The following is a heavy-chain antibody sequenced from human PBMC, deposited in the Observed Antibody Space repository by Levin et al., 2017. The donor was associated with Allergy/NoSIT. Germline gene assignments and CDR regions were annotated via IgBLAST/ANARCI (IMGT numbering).Heavy chain of an antibody. V-gene: IGHV3-72*01. CDR2: TRNGANGYTR. CDR1: GFTFSDYY. D-gene: IGHD3-10*01. Sequence: GGSLRLSCAASGFTFSDYYMDWVRQAPGKGLEWVGRTRNGANGYTREYAASVEGRFTISREDSKNSLYLQMNSLKSEDTAVYYCARDKYGSGGAYDVWGQGTMVTVSS. CDR3: ARDKYGSGGAYDV. J-gene: IGHJ3*01.